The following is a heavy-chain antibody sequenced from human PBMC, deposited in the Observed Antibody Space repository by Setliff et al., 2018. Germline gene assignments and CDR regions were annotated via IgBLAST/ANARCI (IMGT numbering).Heavy chain of an antibody. V-gene: IGHV5-51*01. CDR1: GYSFTSYW. Sequence: GESLKISCKGSGYSFTSYWIGWVRQMPGKGLEWMGIIYPGDSDTRYSPSFQGQVTIPADKSISTAYLQWSSLKASDTAMYYCARESYDSSGYIYYFDYWGQGTLVTVSS. D-gene: IGHD3-22*01. J-gene: IGHJ4*02. CDR3: ARESYDSSGYIYYFDY. CDR2: IYPGDSDT.